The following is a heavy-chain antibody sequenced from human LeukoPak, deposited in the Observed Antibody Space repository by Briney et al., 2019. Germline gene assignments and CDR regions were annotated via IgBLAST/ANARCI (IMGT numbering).Heavy chain of an antibody. V-gene: IGHV3-23*01. CDR3: AKRGVVIRGILVIGYHQEAYHYDL. CDR2: ISERGGST. Sequence: GGSLRLSCVASGFAFRSLSMSWVRQAPGRGLEWVSYISERGGSTTYADSVKGRFTISRDTSLNTLYLQMNNLRAEDTAVYFCAKRGVVIRGILVIGYHQEAYHYDLWGQGVLVTVSS. CDR1: GFAFRSLS. J-gene: IGHJ5*02. D-gene: IGHD3-10*01.